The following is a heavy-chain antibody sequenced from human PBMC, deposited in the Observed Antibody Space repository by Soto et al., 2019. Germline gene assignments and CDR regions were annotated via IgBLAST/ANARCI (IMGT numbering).Heavy chain of an antibody. Sequence: QVQLQESGPGLVKPSETLSLTCTVSGGSISSYYWSWIRQPPGKGLEWIGYIYYSGSTNYNPSLKSRVTISVDTSKNQFSLKLSSVTAADTAVYYCARGGRYSGYDYWGQGTLVTVSS. CDR1: GGSISSYY. J-gene: IGHJ4*02. CDR2: IYYSGST. D-gene: IGHD5-12*01. V-gene: IGHV4-59*01. CDR3: ARGGRYSGYDY.